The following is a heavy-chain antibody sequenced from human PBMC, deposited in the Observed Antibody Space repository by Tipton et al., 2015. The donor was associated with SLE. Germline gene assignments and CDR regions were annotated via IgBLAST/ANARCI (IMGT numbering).Heavy chain of an antibody. J-gene: IGHJ3*01. Sequence: TLSLTCTVSGGSIRTYYWAWIRQPPGKGLEWIGHIYHTGHTNYNPSLTGRVMMSVDTSKNQFSLRLDSVTDADTAVYYCARHLGVIVAFEVWGQGTVLTVSS. V-gene: IGHV4-59*01. CDR2: IYHTGHT. D-gene: IGHD3-10*01. CDR3: ARHLGVIVAFEV. CDR1: GGSIRTYY.